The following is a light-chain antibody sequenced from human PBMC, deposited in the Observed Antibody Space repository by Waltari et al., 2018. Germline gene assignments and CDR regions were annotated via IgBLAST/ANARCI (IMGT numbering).Light chain of an antibody. CDR3: SSYTTSSAPGV. CDR1: DSDFGAYDF. J-gene: IGLJ1*01. Sequence: QSALTQPASVSGSPGQSITIPCTGTDSDFGAYDFVSCYQQHPGKAPLLIIYEESNRPSVISTRFSASTSGNTASLTISGLQAEYEADYYCSSYTTSSAPGVFGTGTRVTVL. V-gene: IGLV2-14*01. CDR2: EES.